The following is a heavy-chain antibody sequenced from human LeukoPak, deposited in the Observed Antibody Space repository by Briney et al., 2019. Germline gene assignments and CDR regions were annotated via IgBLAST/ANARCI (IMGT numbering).Heavy chain of an antibody. CDR2: ISSSSSYI. CDR3: ARTYCGGDCYSNGGFDY. D-gene: IGHD2-21*02. Sequence: GGSLILSCAASGFTFSSYSMNWVRQAPGKGLEWVSSISSSSSYIYYADSVKGRFTISRDNAKNSLYLQMNSLRAEDTAVYYCARTYCGGDCYSNGGFDYWGQGTLVTVSS. V-gene: IGHV3-21*04. CDR1: GFTFSSYS. J-gene: IGHJ4*02.